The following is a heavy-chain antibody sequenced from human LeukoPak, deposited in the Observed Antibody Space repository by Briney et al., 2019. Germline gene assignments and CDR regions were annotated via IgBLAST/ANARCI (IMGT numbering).Heavy chain of an antibody. V-gene: IGHV3-53*01. D-gene: IGHD3-10*01. CDR3: ARENNFGSGMDV. CDR2: IYSGGST. Sequence: GGSLRLSCAASGITVSSNSMNLVRQAPGKGLQWVSVIYSGGSTYYADSVKGRFTISRDNSKNTLHLQMNSLRAEDTAVYYCARENNFGSGMDVWGQGTTVAVSS. CDR1: GITVSSNS. J-gene: IGHJ6*02.